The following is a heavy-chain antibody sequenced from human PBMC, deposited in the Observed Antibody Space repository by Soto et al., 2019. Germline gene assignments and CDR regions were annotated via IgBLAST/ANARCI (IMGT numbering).Heavy chain of an antibody. CDR1: GGTFSRYS. J-gene: IGHJ6*02. CDR2: IIPIFGIA. V-gene: IGHV1-69*02. CDR3: AREERDRKTGLVPAALEGMDV. Sequence: QVQLVQSGAEVKKPGSSVKVSCKASGGTFSRYSITWVRQAPGHGLEWIGRIIPIFGIASYAQKFQGRVTIPAEEPTRTAYMGLSSLRSDERAGYYCAREERDRKTGLVPAALEGMDVWGQGPRSPSP. D-gene: IGHD2-2*01.